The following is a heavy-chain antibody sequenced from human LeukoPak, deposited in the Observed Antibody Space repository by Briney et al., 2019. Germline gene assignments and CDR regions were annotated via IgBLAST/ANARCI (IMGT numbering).Heavy chain of an antibody. Sequence: PSETLSLTCTVSGGSISSGSHYWGWIRQPPGKGLEWIGRMFHSGSTYHNPSLKSRVTISLGPSKNQFSLKLSSVTAADTAVYYCAREYCSTTTSCYLGKPATESYFDCWGQGTLVTVSS. CDR2: MFHSGST. CDR3: AREYCSTTTSCYLGKPATESYFDC. CDR1: GGSISSGSHY. D-gene: IGHD2-2*01. J-gene: IGHJ4*02. V-gene: IGHV4-39*07.